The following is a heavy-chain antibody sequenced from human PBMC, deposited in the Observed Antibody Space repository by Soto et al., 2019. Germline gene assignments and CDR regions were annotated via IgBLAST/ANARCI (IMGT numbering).Heavy chain of an antibody. J-gene: IGHJ4*02. Sequence: GGSLRLSCAASGFTFSSYGMHWVRQAPGKGLEWVAVISYDGSNKYYADSVKGRFTISRDNSKNTLYQKMNSLRAEDTAVYYCAKSSDIMITFGGVIVPVDYWGQGTLVTVSS. CDR3: AKSSDIMITFGGVIVPVDY. CDR2: ISYDGSNK. D-gene: IGHD3-16*02. CDR1: GFTFSSYG. V-gene: IGHV3-30*18.